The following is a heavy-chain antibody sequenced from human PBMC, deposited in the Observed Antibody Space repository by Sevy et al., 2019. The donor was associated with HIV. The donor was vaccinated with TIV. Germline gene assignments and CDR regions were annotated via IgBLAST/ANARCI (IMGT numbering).Heavy chain of an antibody. J-gene: IGHJ3*02. D-gene: IGHD1-26*01. CDR3: AKSYSGSYYIPYDAFDM. CDR2: ISSDGAIK. V-gene: IGHV3-30-3*02. CDR1: GFTFRNHA. Sequence: GGSLRLSCVTSGFTFRNHAMHWVRQAPGKGLEWVAVISSDGAIKYYADSVKGRFTFSRDNSKSTLYLHMNSLRPEDTAIYYCAKSYSGSYYIPYDAFDMWGQGTMVTVSS.